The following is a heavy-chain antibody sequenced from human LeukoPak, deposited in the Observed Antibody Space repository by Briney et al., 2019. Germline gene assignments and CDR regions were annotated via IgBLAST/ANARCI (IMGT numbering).Heavy chain of an antibody. Sequence: GRSLRLSCAASGFTFSSYAMHWVRQAPGKGLEWVAVISYDGSNKYYADSVKGRFTISRDNSKNTLYLQMSSLRAEDTAVYYCVKAHWAVCGADYWGQGTLVTVSS. CDR3: VKAHWAVCGADY. V-gene: IGHV3-30-3*01. CDR1: GFTFSSYA. D-gene: IGHD2-8*01. CDR2: ISYDGSNK. J-gene: IGHJ4*02.